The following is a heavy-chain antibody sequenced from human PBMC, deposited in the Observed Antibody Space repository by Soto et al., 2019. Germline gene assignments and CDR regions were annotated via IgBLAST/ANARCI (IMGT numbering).Heavy chain of an antibody. J-gene: IGHJ4*02. CDR1: GGTFSSYV. CDR2: IIPIFGTA. CDR3: ARVGVGGFGELFTFDY. Sequence: SVKVSCKASGGTFSSYVISWVRQAPGQGLEWMGGIIPIFGTANYAQKFQGRVTITADESTSTAYMELSSMRSEDKAVYYCARVGVGGFGELFTFDYWGQGTLVTVSS. D-gene: IGHD3-10*01. V-gene: IGHV1-69*13.